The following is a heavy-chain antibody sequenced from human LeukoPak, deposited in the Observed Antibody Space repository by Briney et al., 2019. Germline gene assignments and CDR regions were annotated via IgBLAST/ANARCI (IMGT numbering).Heavy chain of an antibody. Sequence: ASVKVSCKASGYTFTSYDINWVRQATGQGVEWMGWMNPNSGNTGYAQKFQGRVTMTRNTSISTAYMELSSLRSEDTAVYYCARGHHYYDSCGYYDGFDYWGQGTLVTVSS. V-gene: IGHV1-8*01. CDR2: MNPNSGNT. J-gene: IGHJ4*02. D-gene: IGHD3-22*01. CDR3: ARGHHYYDSCGYYDGFDY. CDR1: GYTFTSYD.